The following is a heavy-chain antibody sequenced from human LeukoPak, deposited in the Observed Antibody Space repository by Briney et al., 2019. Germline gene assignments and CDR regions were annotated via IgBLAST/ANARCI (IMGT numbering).Heavy chain of an antibody. V-gene: IGHV3-11*01. J-gene: IGHJ5*02. CDR3: ARGKTSLIAAAGYNWFDP. D-gene: IGHD6-13*01. CDR2: ISSSGSTI. Sequence: GSLRLSCAASGFTFSDYYMSWIRQAPGKGLEWVSYISSSGSTIYYADSVKGRFTISRDNAKNSLYLQMNSLRAEDTAVYYCARGKTSLIAAAGYNWFDPWGQGTLVTVSS. CDR1: GFTFSDYY.